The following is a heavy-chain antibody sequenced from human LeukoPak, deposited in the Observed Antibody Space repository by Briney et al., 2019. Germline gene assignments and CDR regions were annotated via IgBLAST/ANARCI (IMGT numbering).Heavy chain of an antibody. J-gene: IGHJ4*02. CDR2: LSGSGTNT. CDR3: AKDGRWQLY. V-gene: IGHV3-23*01. Sequence: QSGGSLRLSCAATGFTFRNYAMSWVRQAPGKGLEWVASLSGSGTNTFYADSVKGRFTISRDNSKNTLYLQMNSLRAEDTAVYYCAKDGRWQLYWGQGTLVTVSS. CDR1: GFTFRNYA. D-gene: IGHD5-24*01.